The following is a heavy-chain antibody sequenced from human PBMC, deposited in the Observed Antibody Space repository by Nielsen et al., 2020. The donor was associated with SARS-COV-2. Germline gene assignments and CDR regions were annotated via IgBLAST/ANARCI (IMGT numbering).Heavy chain of an antibody. Sequence: ASVKVSCKASGYTFTSYDINWVRQATGQGLEWMGWMNPNSGNTGYAQKFQGRVTMTRNTSISTAYMELSSLRSEDTAVYYCARGPYDGNAGPDYYGMDVWGQGTTVTVSS. J-gene: IGHJ6*02. CDR2: MNPNSGNT. V-gene: IGHV1-8*01. CDR1: GYTFTSYD. D-gene: IGHD4-23*01. CDR3: ARGPYDGNAGPDYYGMDV.